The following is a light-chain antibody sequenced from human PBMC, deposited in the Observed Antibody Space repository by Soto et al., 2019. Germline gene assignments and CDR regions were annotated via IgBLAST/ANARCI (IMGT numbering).Light chain of an antibody. CDR3: QSYDSSLSGVV. Sequence: QSVLTQPPSVSGAPGQRVTISCTGGSSNIGAGYDVHWYQQLPGTAPKLLIYGNSNRPSGVPDRFSGSKSGTSASLAITGLQAEDLADYYCQSYDSSLSGVVFGGGTKLTVL. CDR1: SSNIGAGYD. J-gene: IGLJ2*01. CDR2: GNS. V-gene: IGLV1-40*01.